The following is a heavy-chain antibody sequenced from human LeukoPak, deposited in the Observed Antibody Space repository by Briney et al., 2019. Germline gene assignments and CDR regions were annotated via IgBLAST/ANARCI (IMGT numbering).Heavy chain of an antibody. CDR2: ISSSSSYI. V-gene: IGHV3-21*01. CDR3: ARDYDILTGYYPSYGMDV. Sequence: GGSLRLSWAASGFTFSSYSMTWVRQAPGKGLEWVSSISSSSSYIYYADSVKGRFTISRDNAKNSLYLQMNSLRAEDTAVYYCARDYDILTGYYPSYGMDVWGQGTTVTVSS. J-gene: IGHJ6*02. D-gene: IGHD3-9*01. CDR1: GFTFSSYS.